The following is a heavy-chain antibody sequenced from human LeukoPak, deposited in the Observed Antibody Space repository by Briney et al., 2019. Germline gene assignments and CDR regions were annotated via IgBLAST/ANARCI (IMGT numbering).Heavy chain of an antibody. D-gene: IGHD1-14*01. Sequence: GGSLRLSCTASGFTFSNYWMSWFRQAPGKGLEWVAIIKKDGSEKLYVDSVEGRFTISRDNAKNSVFLQMNSLTDDDTADYYCAGDAGWTFGIWGQGTMVTVST. CDR2: IKKDGSEK. CDR1: GFTFSNYW. CDR3: AGDAGWTFGI. V-gene: IGHV3-7*01. J-gene: IGHJ3*02.